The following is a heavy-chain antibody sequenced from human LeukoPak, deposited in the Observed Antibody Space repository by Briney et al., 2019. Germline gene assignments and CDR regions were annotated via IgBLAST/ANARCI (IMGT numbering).Heavy chain of an antibody. CDR3: AKDGPQSEYQPLGSSDY. D-gene: IGHD2-2*01. Sequence: GSLRLSCAASGNYWMHWARQAPGKGLVWVSHINSDGSWTSYADSVKGRFTISKDNAKNTLYLQMNSLRAEDTALYYCAKDGPQSEYQPLGSSDYWGQGTLVTVSS. V-gene: IGHV3-74*01. CDR1: GNYW. J-gene: IGHJ4*02. CDR2: INSDGSWT.